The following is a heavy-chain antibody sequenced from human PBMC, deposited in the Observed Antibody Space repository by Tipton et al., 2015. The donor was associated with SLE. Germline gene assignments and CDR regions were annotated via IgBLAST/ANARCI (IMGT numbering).Heavy chain of an antibody. CDR1: GGSISSYY. CDR3: ARGELTGDHRPYDY. J-gene: IGHJ4*02. Sequence: TLSLTCTVSGGSISSYYWSWIRQPPGKGLEWIGYIYYSGSTNYNPSLKSRVTISVDTSKNQFSLKLSSVTAADTAVYYCARGELTGDHRPYDYWGQGTLVTVSS. CDR2: IYYSGST. D-gene: IGHD7-27*01. V-gene: IGHV4-59*12.